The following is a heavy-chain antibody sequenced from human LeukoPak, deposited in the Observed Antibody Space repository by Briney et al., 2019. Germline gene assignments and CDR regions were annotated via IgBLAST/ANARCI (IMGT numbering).Heavy chain of an antibody. CDR1: GGSITGHY. D-gene: IGHD6-19*01. CDR2: TSYSRTT. CDR3: AKLGHSDGWYLGAFDI. J-gene: IGHJ3*02. Sequence: PPETLSLTYSVSGGSITGHYWNWIRQPPRMRLEWIGYTSYSRTTIYNSYFKGRATMSIDTSKNQLYLNLTSVTATDTAVYYCAKLGHSDGWYLGAFDIWGQGTTVIVSS. V-gene: IGHV4-59*08.